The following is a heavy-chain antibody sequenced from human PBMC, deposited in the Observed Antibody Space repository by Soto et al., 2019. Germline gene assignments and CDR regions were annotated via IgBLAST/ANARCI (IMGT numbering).Heavy chain of an antibody. CDR3: ARGSCSSTSCDGGMDV. CDR1: GCTFSSYA. J-gene: IGHJ6*02. V-gene: IGHV1-69*13. CDR2: IIPIFGTA. Sequence: SVKVSCKASGCTFSSYAISWVREAPGQGLEWMGGIIPIFGTANYAQKFQGRVTITADESTSTAYMELSSLRSEDTAVYYCARGSCSSTSCDGGMDVWGQGRTVTVSS. D-gene: IGHD2-2*01.